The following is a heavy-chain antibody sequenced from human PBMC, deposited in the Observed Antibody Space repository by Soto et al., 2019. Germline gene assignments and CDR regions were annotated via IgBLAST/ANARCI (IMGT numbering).Heavy chain of an antibody. CDR1: GYTFTSYG. CDR3: ARDVEWLRFPNYYFDS. J-gene: IGHJ4*02. D-gene: IGHD5-12*01. CDR2: ISAYNGNT. Sequence: QVQLVQSGAEVKKPGASVKVSCKASGYTFTSYGISWVRQAPGQGLEWMGWISAYNGNTNYAQKLQGRVTMTTDTSTSTAYMELRSLRSYDKAVDYSARDVEWLRFPNYYFDSWGQGTLVTVSS. V-gene: IGHV1-18*01.